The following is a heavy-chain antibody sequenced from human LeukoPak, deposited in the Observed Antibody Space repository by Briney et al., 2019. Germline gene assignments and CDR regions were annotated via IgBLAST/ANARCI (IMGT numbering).Heavy chain of an antibody. CDR2: IYPGDSDT. V-gene: IGHV5-51*01. CDR1: GYSFTSYW. Sequence: GESLKISCKGSGYSFTSYWIGWVRQMPGKGLEWMGIIYPGDSDTRYSPSFQGQVTISADKSISTAYLQWSSLKASDTAMYYYARLFTMVRGVIIGRDASDIWGQGTMVTVSS. CDR3: ARLFTMVRGVIIGRDASDI. D-gene: IGHD3-10*01. J-gene: IGHJ3*02.